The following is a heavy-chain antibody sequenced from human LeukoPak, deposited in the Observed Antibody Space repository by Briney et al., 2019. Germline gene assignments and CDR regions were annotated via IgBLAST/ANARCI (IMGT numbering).Heavy chain of an antibody. J-gene: IGHJ4*02. V-gene: IGHV3-21*01. CDR1: GFSFSRYS. D-gene: IGHD3-22*01. CDR2: IDYSSKYI. Sequence: GGSLRLSCAASGFSFSRYSMNWVRQAPGKGLEWVSSIDYSSKYIYTADSVKGRFTSSRDNAKNSLYLQMNSLRAEDTAVYYCAKDSIHGYYDSSGYSTLFDYWGQGTLVTVSS. CDR3: AKDSIHGYYDSSGYSTLFDY.